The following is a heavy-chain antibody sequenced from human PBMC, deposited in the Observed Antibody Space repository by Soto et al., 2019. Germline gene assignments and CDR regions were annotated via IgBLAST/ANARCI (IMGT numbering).Heavy chain of an antibody. V-gene: IGHV3-53*01. J-gene: IGHJ6*02. CDR3: ARKLSGAVQRSAYGMYX. CDR1: GFTVSSYN. Sequence: WGSLRLSCAASGFTVSSYNMIWVRQAPVKGLEGVAFTYGGGTTQYADSVKGRFTVSRDNYKNTLYLQMSSLREEDTAVYYCARKLSGAVQRSAYGMYXWGRGTTVTVS. D-gene: IGHD6-25*01. CDR2: TYGGGTT.